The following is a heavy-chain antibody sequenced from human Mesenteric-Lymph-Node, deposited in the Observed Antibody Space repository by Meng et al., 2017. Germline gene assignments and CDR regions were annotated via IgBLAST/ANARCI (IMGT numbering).Heavy chain of an antibody. CDR1: VGSLSGSGYY. Sequence: QVQLLASGQGLVKPSQTMSLSGTVFVGSLSGSGYYWNWIRQRPGKGLEWIGYIYHSGTTNYNPSLKSRVTISVGKSKNQFSLKLTSVTAADTAVYYCARDYSGGYYWFDPWGKGTLVTVSS. J-gene: IGHJ5*02. CDR2: IYHSGTT. D-gene: IGHD2-15*01. V-gene: IGHV4-31*02. CDR3: ARDYSGGYYWFDP.